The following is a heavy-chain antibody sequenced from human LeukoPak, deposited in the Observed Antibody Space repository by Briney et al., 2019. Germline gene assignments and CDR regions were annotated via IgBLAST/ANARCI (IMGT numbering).Heavy chain of an antibody. CDR1: GYTFTGYS. Sequence: ASVKVSCKASGYTFTGYSLHWVRQAPGQGLDWMGRINPDSGATNLAQKFQGRVTLTRDTSIGAVYIELSSLRSDDTAVYYCARVEYRASSPFLGWSNNWFRPWGQGTLVTVSS. V-gene: IGHV1-2*06. CDR3: ARVEYRASSPFLGWSNNWFRP. J-gene: IGHJ5*02. CDR2: INPDSGAT. D-gene: IGHD3-3*01.